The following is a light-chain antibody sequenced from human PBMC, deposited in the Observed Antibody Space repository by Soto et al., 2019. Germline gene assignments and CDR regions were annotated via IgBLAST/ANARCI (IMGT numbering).Light chain of an antibody. Sequence: QSVLTQPPSVSGAPGQRVTISCTGSSSNIGAGYDVHWYQQLPGTAPKLLIYNNIHRPSGVPDRFSGSQSGTSASLAITELQTDDEADYYCQAYDFSLSGVLFGGGTKLTVL. CDR1: SSNIGAGYD. J-gene: IGLJ2*01. CDR3: QAYDFSLSGVL. CDR2: NNI. V-gene: IGLV1-40*01.